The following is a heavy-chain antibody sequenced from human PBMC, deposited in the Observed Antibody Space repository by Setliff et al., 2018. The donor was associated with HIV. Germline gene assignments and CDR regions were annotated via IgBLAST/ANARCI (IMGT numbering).Heavy chain of an antibody. V-gene: IGHV4-34*01. Sequence: KTSETLSLTCTVYGGSFSGYFWSWIRQPPGKGLEWIGEIDHTGNTNYNPSLKSRVTISVDASKKQFSLNLSSVTAADTAVYYCARSLRYFDWSLHYWGQGMLVTVSS. CDR3: ARSLRYFDWSLHY. CDR2: IDHTGNT. CDR1: GGSFSGYF. D-gene: IGHD3-9*01. J-gene: IGHJ4*02.